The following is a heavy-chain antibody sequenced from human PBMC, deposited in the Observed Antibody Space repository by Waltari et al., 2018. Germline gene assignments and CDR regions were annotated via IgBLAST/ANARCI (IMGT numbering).Heavy chain of an antibody. D-gene: IGHD6-19*01. V-gene: IGHV4-59*11. CDR1: GGSISSHY. CDR3: ARERPNYSSGWWDRAFDI. Sequence: QVQLQESGPGLVKPSETLSLTCTVSGGSISSHYWSWIRQPPGKGLEWIGYIYYSGSTNSNPSLKSRVPISVDTSKNQFSLKLSSVTAADTAVYYCARERPNYSSGWWDRAFDIWGQGTMVTVSS. J-gene: IGHJ3*02. CDR2: IYYSGST.